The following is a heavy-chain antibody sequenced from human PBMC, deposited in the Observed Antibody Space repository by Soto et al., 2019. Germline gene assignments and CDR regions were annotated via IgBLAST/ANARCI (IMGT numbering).Heavy chain of an antibody. J-gene: IGHJ6*02. CDR2: IIPISDTT. V-gene: IGHV1-69*01. D-gene: IGHD2-2*01. CDR3: ARSQGSSTSLEIYYYYYYGMDV. CDR1: GGTFSSYA. Sequence: QVQLVRSGAEVKKPGSSVKVSCKASGGTFSSYAISWVRQAPGQGLEWMGGIIPISDTTNYEQKFQGRVTITADESTSTAYMELSSLRSEDTAVYYCARSQGSSTSLEIYYYYYYGMDVWGQGTTVTVSS.